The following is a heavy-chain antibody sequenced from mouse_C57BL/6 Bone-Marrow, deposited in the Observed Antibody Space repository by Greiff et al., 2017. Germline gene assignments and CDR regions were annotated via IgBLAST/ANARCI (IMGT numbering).Heavy chain of an antibody. CDR3: ARDYGSSCDYALDY. CDR1: GYTFTSYG. J-gene: IGHJ4*01. D-gene: IGHD1-1*01. Sequence: VKLQQSGAELARPGASVKLSCKASGYTFTSYGISWVKQRTGQGLEWIGEIYPRSGNTNYNEKFKGKATLTADKSSSTAYMELRSLTSEDSAVYFCARDYGSSCDYALDYWGQGTTVTVSS. V-gene: IGHV1-81*01. CDR2: IYPRSGNT.